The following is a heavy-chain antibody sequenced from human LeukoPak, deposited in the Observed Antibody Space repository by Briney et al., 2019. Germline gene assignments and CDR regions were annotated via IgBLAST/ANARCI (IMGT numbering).Heavy chain of an antibody. CDR1: GFIFSNYV. V-gene: IGHV3-23*01. D-gene: IGHD2-2*02. CDR3: ARQLCGYTNYIDY. J-gene: IGHJ4*02. Sequence: GGSLRLSCAASGFIFSNYVMSWVRQSPGKGLEWVSAITKSGDSTYYADSVKGRFTISRDNSKHTLFLQMNSLRAEDTAVYYCARQLCGYTNYIDYWGQGTLLTVSS. CDR2: ITKSGDST.